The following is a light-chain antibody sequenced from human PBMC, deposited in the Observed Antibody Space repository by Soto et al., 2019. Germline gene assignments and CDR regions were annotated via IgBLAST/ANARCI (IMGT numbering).Light chain of an antibody. V-gene: IGLV2-14*01. Sequence: QSALTQPASVSGSPGQSITISCTGTSSDIGTYDYVSWYQQHPAKAPKLIIYEVNNRPSGISNRFSGSKSGNTASLTISGLQAEDEADYYCRSYTSSLDYVIFGGGTQLTVL. CDR1: SSDIGTYDY. CDR2: EVN. J-gene: IGLJ2*01. CDR3: RSYTSSLDYVI.